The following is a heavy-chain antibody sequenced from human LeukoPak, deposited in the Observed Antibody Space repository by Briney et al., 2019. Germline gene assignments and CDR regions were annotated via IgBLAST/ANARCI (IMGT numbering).Heavy chain of an antibody. J-gene: IGHJ4*02. Sequence: SVKVSCKASGGTFSSYAISWVRQAPGKGLEWMGRIIPILGIANYAQKFQGRVTITADKSTSTAYMELSSLRSEDTAVYYCARVDSGTYVSYWGQGTLVTVSS. V-gene: IGHV1-69*04. CDR1: GGTFSSYA. D-gene: IGHD3-10*01. CDR2: IIPILGIA. CDR3: ARVDSGTYVSY.